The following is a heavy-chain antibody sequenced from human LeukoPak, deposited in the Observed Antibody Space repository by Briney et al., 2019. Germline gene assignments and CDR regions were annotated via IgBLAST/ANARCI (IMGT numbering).Heavy chain of an antibody. D-gene: IGHD3-3*01. CDR2: INWNGGST. CDR3: ARGIRFLEWLSGLDY. V-gene: IGHV3-20*04. CDR1: GSTFDDYG. Sequence: RSGGSLRLSCAASGSTFDDYGMSWVRQVPGKGLEWVSGINWNGGSTGYADSVKGRFTISRDNAKNSLYLQMDSLRVEDTALYYCARGIRFLEWLSGLDYWGQGTLVTVSS. J-gene: IGHJ4*02.